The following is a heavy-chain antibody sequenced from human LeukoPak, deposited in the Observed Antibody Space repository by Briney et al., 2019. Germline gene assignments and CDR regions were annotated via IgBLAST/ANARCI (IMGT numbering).Heavy chain of an antibody. V-gene: IGHV1-69*13. CDR3: ASSTSCRSWFDP. CDR2: IIPIFGTA. D-gene: IGHD2-2*01. Sequence: ASVKVSCKASGYTFTSYAISWVRQAPGQGLEWMGGIIPIFGTANYAQKFQGRVTVTADESTSTAYMELSSLRSEDTAVYYCASSTSCRSWFDPWGQGTLVTVSS. CDR1: GYTFTSYA. J-gene: IGHJ5*02.